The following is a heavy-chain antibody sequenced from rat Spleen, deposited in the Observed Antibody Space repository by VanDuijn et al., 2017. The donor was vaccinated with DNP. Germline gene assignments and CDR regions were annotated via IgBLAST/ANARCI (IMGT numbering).Heavy chain of an antibody. Sequence: EVQLLESGGGLVQPGRSLKLSCAASGFTFSDYSMAWVRQAPKKGLEWVATIVYDGSSSFYGDSVTGRFTISRDNAKSTLYLQMDRLRSEDTATYYCATEDYGYPFAYWGQGVMVTVSS. J-gene: IGHJ2*01. CDR3: ATEDYGYPFAY. D-gene: IGHD1-6*01. CDR1: GFTFSDYS. CDR2: IVYDGSSS. V-gene: IGHV5S10*01.